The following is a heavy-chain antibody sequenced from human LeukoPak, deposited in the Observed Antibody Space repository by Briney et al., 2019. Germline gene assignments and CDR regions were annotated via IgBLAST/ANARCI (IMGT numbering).Heavy chain of an antibody. Sequence: GSLRLSCAASGFTFSSYWMSWVRQAPGKGREWVANIKKDGSEKYYVESVKGRFTISRGNAKNSLYMQMNSLRAEDTAVYYCARDSGIAAASPFDYWGQGTLITVSS. J-gene: IGHJ4*02. CDR3: ARDSGIAAASPFDY. V-gene: IGHV3-7*01. D-gene: IGHD6-13*01. CDR2: IKKDGSEK. CDR1: GFTFSSYW.